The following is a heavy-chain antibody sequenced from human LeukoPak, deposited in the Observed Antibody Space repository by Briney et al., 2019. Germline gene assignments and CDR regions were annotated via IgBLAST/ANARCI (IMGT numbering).Heavy chain of an antibody. CDR1: GFTFSSYA. V-gene: IGHV3-23*01. CDR3: ARDGLVDYYFDD. D-gene: IGHD6-19*01. J-gene: IGHJ4*02. Sequence: GGSLRLSCAASGFTFSSYAMSWARQAPGKGLEWVSAISGSGGSTYYADSVKGRLTISRDNSKNTLYLQMNSLRAEDTAVYYCARDGLVDYYFDDWGQGTLVTVSS. CDR2: ISGSGGST.